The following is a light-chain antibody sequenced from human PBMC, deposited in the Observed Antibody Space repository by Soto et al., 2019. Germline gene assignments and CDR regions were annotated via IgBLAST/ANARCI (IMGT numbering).Light chain of an antibody. CDR2: GVS. Sequence: QSVLTQPASVSGSPGQSITISCTGTSSDIGSHNFVSWHQQHPGKAPKFIIYGVSNRPSGVSNRFSGYKSGNTASLTISGLQADDEADYYCSSYTSTYIWVFGGGTKVTVL. J-gene: IGLJ3*02. V-gene: IGLV2-14*01. CDR1: SSDIGSHNF. CDR3: SSYTSTYIWV.